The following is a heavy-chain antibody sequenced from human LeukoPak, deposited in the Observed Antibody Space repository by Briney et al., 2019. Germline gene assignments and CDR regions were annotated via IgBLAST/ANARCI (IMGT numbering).Heavy chain of an antibody. CDR1: GGSLSSHY. V-gene: IGHV4-59*11. Sequence: SETLSLTCTVSGGSLSSHYWSWVRQPPGKGLEWIGYIYYSGSTNYNPSLKSRVTISVDTSKNQFSLKLSSVTAADTAVYYCARVGSGSYGPEYFQHWGQSTLVTVSS. D-gene: IGHD3-10*01. CDR2: IYYSGST. CDR3: ARVGSGSYGPEYFQH. J-gene: IGHJ1*01.